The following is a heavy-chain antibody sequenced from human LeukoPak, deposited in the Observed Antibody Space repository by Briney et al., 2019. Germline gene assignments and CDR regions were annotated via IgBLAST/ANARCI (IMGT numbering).Heavy chain of an antibody. CDR1: GGSFSGYY. CDR2: INHSGST. CDR3: ARQLTGYSSSWYGEYFDY. J-gene: IGHJ4*02. Sequence: PSETLSLTCAVYGGSFSGYYWSWIRQPPGKGLEWIGEINHSGSTNYNPSLKSRVTISVDTSKNQFSLKLSSVTAADTAVYYCARQLTGYSSSWYGEYFDYWAREPWSPSPQ. D-gene: IGHD6-13*01. V-gene: IGHV4-34*01.